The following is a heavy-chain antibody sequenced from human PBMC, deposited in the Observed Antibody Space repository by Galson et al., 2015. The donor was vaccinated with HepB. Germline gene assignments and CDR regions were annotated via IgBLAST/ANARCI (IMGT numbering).Heavy chain of an antibody. D-gene: IGHD3-3*01. CDR3: ATFSGYYTDYYYGMDV. Sequence: SVKVSCKVSGYTLTELSMHWVRQAPGKGLEWMGGFDPEDGETIYAQKFQGRVTMTEDTSTDTAYMELSSLRSEDTAVYYCATFSGYYTDYYYGMDVWGQGTTVTVSS. V-gene: IGHV1-24*01. J-gene: IGHJ6*02. CDR2: FDPEDGET. CDR1: GYTLTELS.